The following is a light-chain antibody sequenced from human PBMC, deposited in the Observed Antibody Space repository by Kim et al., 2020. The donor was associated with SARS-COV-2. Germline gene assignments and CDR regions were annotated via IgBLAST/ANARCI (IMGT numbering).Light chain of an antibody. J-gene: IGKJ1*01. CDR1: QVISNY. CDR2: AAS. CDR3: QKYNSAPRT. V-gene: IGKV1-27*01. Sequence: ASVGNKVNITCRASQVISNYLAWYQQKPWKVPKLLIYAASTLQSGVPSRFSGSGSGTDFTLTISSLQPEDVATYYCQKYNSAPRTFGQGTKLDIK.